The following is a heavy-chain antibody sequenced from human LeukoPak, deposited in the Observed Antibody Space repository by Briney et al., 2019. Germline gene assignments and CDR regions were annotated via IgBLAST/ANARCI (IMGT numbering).Heavy chain of an antibody. Sequence: GGSLRLSCAASGFTFSDYYMSWIRQAPGKGLEWVSYISSSSSYTNYADSVKGRFTISRDNAKNSLYLQMNSLRAEDTAVYYCARVPQSGMALWFDPWGQGTLVTVSS. J-gene: IGHJ5*02. D-gene: IGHD5-24*01. V-gene: IGHV3-11*05. CDR3: ARVPQSGMALWFDP. CDR1: GFTFSDYY. CDR2: ISSSSSYT.